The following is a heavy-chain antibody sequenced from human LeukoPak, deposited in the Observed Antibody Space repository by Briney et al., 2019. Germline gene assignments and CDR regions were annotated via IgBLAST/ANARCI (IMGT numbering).Heavy chain of an antibody. CDR2: MNPNSGNT. CDR1: GYTFTSYD. J-gene: IGHJ6*02. CDR3: ARDRLAARPLQYYYGMDV. Sequence: ASVKVSCKASGYTFTSYDINWVRQATGQGLEWMGWMNPNSGNTGYAQKFQGRVTMTRNTSISTAYMELSSLRSEDTAVYYCARDRLAARPLQYYYGMDVWGQGTTVTVSS. D-gene: IGHD6-6*01. V-gene: IGHV1-8*01.